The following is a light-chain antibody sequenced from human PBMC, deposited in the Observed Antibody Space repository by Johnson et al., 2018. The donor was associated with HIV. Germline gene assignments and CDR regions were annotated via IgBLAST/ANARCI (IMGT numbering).Light chain of an antibody. J-gene: IGLJ1*01. V-gene: IGLV1-51*02. Sequence: QSVLTQPPSVSAAPGQKVTISCSGSTYNIGNNYVSWYQQLPGTAPKLLIYEKNKRPSGIPDRFSGSKSGTSATLGITGLQTGDEADYYCGTWDSSLSAGVFCTGGKGIVL. CDR3: GTWDSSLSAGV. CDR1: TYNIGNNY. CDR2: EKN.